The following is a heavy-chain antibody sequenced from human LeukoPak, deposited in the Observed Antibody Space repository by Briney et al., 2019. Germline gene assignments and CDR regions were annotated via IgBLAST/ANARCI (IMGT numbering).Heavy chain of an antibody. Sequence: RWASVKVSCKASGYTFTSYYIRWVRQAPGQGLEWMGIINPSGGSTSYAQKFQGRVTMTRDTSTSTVYIELSSLRSEDTAVYYCARGYSSNRYTYWGQGTLVTVSS. CDR3: ARGYSSNRYTY. D-gene: IGHD6-13*01. CDR1: GYTFTSYY. CDR2: INPSGGST. V-gene: IGHV1-46*01. J-gene: IGHJ4*02.